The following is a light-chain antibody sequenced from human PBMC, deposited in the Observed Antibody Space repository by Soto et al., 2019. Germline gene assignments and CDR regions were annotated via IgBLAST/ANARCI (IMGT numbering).Light chain of an antibody. CDR1: QYINTR. J-gene: IGKJ5*01. CDR3: QQLYSYP. Sequence: EIVLTQSPPTLSSFPGDRVTLSCRASQYINTRLAWYQHRPGQAPRLLIYQTSLRAAGIPARFSASGSGTEFTLTISSLQSEDFAPYYCQQLYSYPFGQGTRLEIK. CDR2: QTS. V-gene: IGKV3D-15*01.